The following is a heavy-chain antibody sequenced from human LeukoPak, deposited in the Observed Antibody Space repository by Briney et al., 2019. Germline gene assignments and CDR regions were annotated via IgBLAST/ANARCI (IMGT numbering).Heavy chain of an antibody. CDR1: EFTFSSYG. J-gene: IGHJ4*02. V-gene: IGHV3-33*08. CDR2: IWYDGSNK. CDR3: ARDGAAVAGTPHNSAPSDY. Sequence: KPGGSLRLSCAASEFTFSSYGMHWVRQAPGKGLEWVAVIWYDGSNKYYADSVKGRFTISRDNSKNTLYLQMNSLRAEDTAVYYCARDGAAVAGTPHNSAPSDYWGQGTLVTVSS. D-gene: IGHD6-19*01.